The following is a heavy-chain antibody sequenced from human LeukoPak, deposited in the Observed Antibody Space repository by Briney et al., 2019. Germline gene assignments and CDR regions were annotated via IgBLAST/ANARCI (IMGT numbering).Heavy chain of an antibody. Sequence: AASVKVSCKASGFTFTSSAMQWVRQARGQRLEWIGWIVVGSGNTNYAQKFQERVTITRDMSTSTAYMELSSLRSEDTAVYYCAADGSLWSGETYYYYGMDVWGQGTTVTVSS. V-gene: IGHV1-58*02. D-gene: IGHD3-10*01. CDR2: IVVGSGNT. J-gene: IGHJ6*02. CDR1: GFTFTSSA. CDR3: AADGSLWSGETYYYYGMDV.